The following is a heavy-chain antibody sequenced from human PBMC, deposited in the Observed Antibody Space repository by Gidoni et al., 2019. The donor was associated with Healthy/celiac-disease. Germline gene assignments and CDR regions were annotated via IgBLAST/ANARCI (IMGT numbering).Heavy chain of an antibody. J-gene: IGHJ4*02. CDR1: GFTFSSYG. D-gene: IGHD3-10*01. V-gene: IGHV3-33*01. CDR3: ARDGAFDDYYADY. Sequence: QVQVVESGGGVVQPGRSLRLSCAASGFTFSSYGMHWVRQPPGKGLEWVAVMWYDGSNKFYGDSVKGRFTISRDNSKNTLYLQMNSLRAEDTAVYYCARDGAFDDYYADYWGQGTLVTVSS. CDR2: MWYDGSNK.